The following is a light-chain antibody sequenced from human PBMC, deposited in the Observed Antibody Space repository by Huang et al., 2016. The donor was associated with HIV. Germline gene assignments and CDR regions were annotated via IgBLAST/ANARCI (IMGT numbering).Light chain of an antibody. J-gene: IGKJ1*01. CDR2: YAS. CDR1: QDISNY. V-gene: IGKV1-33*01. CDR3: QHYDNLRT. Sequence: DIQMTQSPSSLSASVGDRVTITCQASQDISNYLNWYQQKPGKAPKLLIYYASNLETGVSSRFSGSGSGTDFTVTISSLQPEDIATYYCQHYDNLRTFGQGTKVEIK.